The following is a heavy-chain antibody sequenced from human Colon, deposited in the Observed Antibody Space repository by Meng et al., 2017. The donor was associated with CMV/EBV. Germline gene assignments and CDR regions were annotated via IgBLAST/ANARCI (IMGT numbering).Heavy chain of an antibody. CDR3: ARDPEQLVGGDYYFDY. V-gene: IGHV3-74*03. J-gene: IGHJ4*02. D-gene: IGHD6-6*01. CDR1: GFTFSSYW. CDR2: INSDGSSK. Sequence: GESLKISCAASGFTFSSYWMHWVRQAPGKGLVWVSRINSDGSSKTYADSVKGRFTISRDNAKNTLYLQMNNLRAEDTAVYYCARDPEQLVGGDYYFDYWGQGTLVTVSS.